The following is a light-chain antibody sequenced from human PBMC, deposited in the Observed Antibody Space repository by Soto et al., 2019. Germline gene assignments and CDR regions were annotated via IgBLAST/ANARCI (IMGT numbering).Light chain of an antibody. CDR3: SSYTSSSPRLV. CDR1: SSDVGGYNY. Sequence: QSALTQPASVSGSPGQSITISCTGTSSDVGGYNYVSWYQHHPDKAPKLMIYDVNNRPSGVSNRFYGSKSGNTASLTISGLQAEDEAAYYCSSYTSSSPRLVFGGGTKLTVL. V-gene: IGLV2-14*03. J-gene: IGLJ2*01. CDR2: DVN.